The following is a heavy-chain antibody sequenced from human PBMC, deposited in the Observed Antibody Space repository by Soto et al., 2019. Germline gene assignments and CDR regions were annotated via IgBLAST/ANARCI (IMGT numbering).Heavy chain of an antibody. D-gene: IGHD6-6*01. V-gene: IGHV3-64*01. J-gene: IGHJ6*03. CDR3: ARRARPDFYYMDI. Sequence: GGSLRLSCAASGCTFSSYSMNWVRQAPGKGLECVSCISSNSGGTYYANSVKGRFTISRDNSKNTLYLQMGSLRPEDMAVYYCARRARPDFYYMDIWGKGTTVTVSS. CDR2: ISSNSGGT. CDR1: GCTFSSYS.